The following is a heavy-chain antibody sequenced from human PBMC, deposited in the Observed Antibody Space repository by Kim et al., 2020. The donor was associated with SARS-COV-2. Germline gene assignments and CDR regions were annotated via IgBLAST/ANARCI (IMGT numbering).Heavy chain of an antibody. J-gene: IGHJ4*02. CDR1: GFTFTSYA. D-gene: IGHD2-2*01. CDR3: TKRTSGAWPFDY. Sequence: GGSLRLSCEASGFTFTSYAMTWVRQAPGKGLEWVASIGITGGNTYYADSVKGRVTISRDNSRDTLSLHMNSLRAEDTAVYYCTKRTSGAWPFDYWGQGTLVTVSS. CDR2: IGITGGNT. V-gene: IGHV3-23*01.